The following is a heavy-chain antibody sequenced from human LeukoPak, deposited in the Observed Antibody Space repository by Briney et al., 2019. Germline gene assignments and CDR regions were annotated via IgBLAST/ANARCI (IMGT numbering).Heavy chain of an antibody. CDR2: IYSSGNI. V-gene: IGHV4-59*08. J-gene: IGHJ4*02. CDR1: GGSISSFQ. CDR3: ARHVMEGITRISVFDY. Sequence: SETLSLTCTVPGGSISSFQWSWIRQPPGKGLEWIGYIYSSGNINYNPSLRSRVTMSLDTSKNQFSLKLTSVTAADTAVYYCARHVMEGITRISVFDYWGRGTLVTVSS. D-gene: IGHD2-15*01.